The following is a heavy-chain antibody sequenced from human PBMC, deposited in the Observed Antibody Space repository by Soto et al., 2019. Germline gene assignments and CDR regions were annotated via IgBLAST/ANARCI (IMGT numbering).Heavy chain of an antibody. CDR3: AREAGYCSGGSCRFFYGMDV. D-gene: IGHD2-15*01. J-gene: IGHJ6*02. V-gene: IGHV4-4*07. CDR1: GGSISSYY. CDR2: IYTSGST. Sequence: KPSETLSLTXTVSGGSISSYYWSWIRQPAGKGLEWIGRIYTSGSTNYNPSLKSRVTMSVDTSKNQFSLKLSSVTAADTAVYYCAREAGYCSGGSCRFFYGMDVWGQGTTVTVSS.